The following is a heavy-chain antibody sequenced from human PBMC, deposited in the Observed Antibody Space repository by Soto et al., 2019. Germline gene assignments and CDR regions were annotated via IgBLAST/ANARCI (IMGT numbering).Heavy chain of an antibody. D-gene: IGHD3-16*01. J-gene: IGHJ3*02. Sequence: DVQLTESGGGLVQPGGSLRLSCGASGFSFGSDWMAWVRQAPGKGLEWVANIRKDGRQEHYADSVRGRFSVSRDNAKDSLYLQMNSLRLEDTSVYYCTRDENYRDDSAYYDVFDIWCQGTMVTVSS. V-gene: IGHV3-7*05. CDR2: IRKDGRQE. CDR3: TRDENYRDDSAYYDVFDI. CDR1: GFSFGSDW.